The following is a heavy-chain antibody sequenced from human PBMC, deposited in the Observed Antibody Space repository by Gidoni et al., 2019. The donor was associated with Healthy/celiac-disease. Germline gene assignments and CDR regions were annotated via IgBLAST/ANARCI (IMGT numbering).Heavy chain of an antibody. J-gene: IGHJ4*02. V-gene: IGHV3-48*02. D-gene: IGHD6-19*01. CDR2: ISSSSSTI. CDR1: GFTFSSYS. CDR3: ARDHEGSGWPYFDY. Sequence: EVQLVESGGGWVQPGGSLRLSCAASGFTFSSYSMNWVRQAPGKGLEWVSYISSSSSTIYYADSVKGRFTISRDNAKNSLYLQMNSLRDEDTAVYYCARDHEGSGWPYFDYWGQGTLVTVSS.